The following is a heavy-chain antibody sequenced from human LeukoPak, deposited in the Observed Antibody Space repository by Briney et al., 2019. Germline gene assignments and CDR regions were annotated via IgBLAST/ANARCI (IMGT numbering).Heavy chain of an antibody. D-gene: IGHD7-27*01. CDR1: GFTFNNYE. CDR2: INTKSKSI. J-gene: IGHJ4*02. V-gene: IGHV3-48*01. Sequence: GGSLRLSCAASGFTFNNYEMNWVRQAPGKGLEWLSFINTKSKSIYYADSVKGRFTISRDNAKNSLYLQMNSLRAEDTALYYCVRDQNWAFDYWGQGTLVTVPS. CDR3: VRDQNWAFDY.